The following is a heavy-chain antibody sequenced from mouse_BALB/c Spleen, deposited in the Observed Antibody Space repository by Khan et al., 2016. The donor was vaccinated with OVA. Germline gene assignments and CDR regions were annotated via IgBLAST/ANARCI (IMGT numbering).Heavy chain of an antibody. CDR2: INPTSGST. V-gene: IGHV1-7*01. J-gene: IGHJ2*01. CDR3: ARDRIDY. CDR1: GYTFTSYW. Sequence: VQLQQSGAELAKPGASVKMSCTASGYTFTSYWMHWIKQRPGQGLEWIGYINPTSGSTDYNQKFKDKATLTADKSSSTAYMQLSSLTSDDSAVYYCARDRIDYWGQGTALTVSS.